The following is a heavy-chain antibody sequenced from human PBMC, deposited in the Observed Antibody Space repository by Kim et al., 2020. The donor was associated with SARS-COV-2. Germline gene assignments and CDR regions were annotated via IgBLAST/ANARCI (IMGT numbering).Heavy chain of an antibody. Sequence: NPSLKSRVTISVDTSKNQFSLKLSSVTAADTAVYYCAREVRGATVTFVGDWGQGTLVTVSS. D-gene: IGHD4-17*01. V-gene: IGHV4-59*01. J-gene: IGHJ4*02. CDR3: AREVRGATVTFVGD.